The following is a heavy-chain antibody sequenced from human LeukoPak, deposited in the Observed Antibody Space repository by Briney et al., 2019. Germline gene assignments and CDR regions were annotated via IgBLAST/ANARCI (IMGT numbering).Heavy chain of an antibody. CDR3: ARGHSSSWYSTDYYYYGMDV. Sequence: SETLSLTCTVSGGSISSYYWSWIRQPPGKGLEWLGYIYYSGSTNYNPSLKSRVTISVDTSKNQFSLKLSSVTAADTAVYYCARGHSSSWYSTDYYYYGMDVWGQGTTVTVSS. V-gene: IGHV4-59*01. D-gene: IGHD6-13*01. CDR2: IYYSGST. J-gene: IGHJ6*02. CDR1: GGSISSYY.